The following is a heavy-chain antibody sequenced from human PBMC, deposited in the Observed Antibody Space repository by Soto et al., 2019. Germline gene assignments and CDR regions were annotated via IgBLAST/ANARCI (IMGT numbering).Heavy chain of an antibody. D-gene: IGHD2-2*01. CDR2: INAGNGNT. Sequence: RASVKVSCKASGYTFTSYAMHWVRQAPGQRLEWMGWINAGNGNTKYSQKFQGRVTITRDTSASTAYMELSSLRSEDTAVYYCARDDRRYCSSTSCYINPYYYYMDVWGKGTTVTVSS. V-gene: IGHV1-3*01. CDR3: ARDDRRYCSSTSCYINPYYYYMDV. J-gene: IGHJ6*03. CDR1: GYTFTSYA.